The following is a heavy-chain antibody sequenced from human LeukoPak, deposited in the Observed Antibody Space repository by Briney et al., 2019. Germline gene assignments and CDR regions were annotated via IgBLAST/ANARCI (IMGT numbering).Heavy chain of an antibody. CDR3: ARDDGSATLGFDS. D-gene: IGHD1-26*01. CDR1: GTTFSRSA. Sequence: SVTVSCKASGTTFSRSAISWVRQAPGQGLEWMGGVIPILGTTNYAQKFQDRVSITTDESTSTAYMEVSSLRSVDTAVYYCARDDGSATLGFDSWGQGTLVTVSS. V-gene: IGHV1-69*05. J-gene: IGHJ4*02. CDR2: VIPILGTT.